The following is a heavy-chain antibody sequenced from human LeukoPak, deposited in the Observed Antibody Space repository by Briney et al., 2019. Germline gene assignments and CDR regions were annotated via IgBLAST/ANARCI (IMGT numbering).Heavy chain of an antibody. CDR1: GGSISSSNW. CDR2: IYHSGST. Sequence: SETLSLTCAVSGGSISSSNWWSWVRQPPGKGLEWIGEIYHSGSTNYNPSLKSRVTISVDTSKNQFSLKLSSVTAADTAVYYCARSPGTYDILTGWGQGTLVTVSS. CDR3: ARSPGTYDILTG. J-gene: IGHJ4*02. D-gene: IGHD3-9*01. V-gene: IGHV4-4*02.